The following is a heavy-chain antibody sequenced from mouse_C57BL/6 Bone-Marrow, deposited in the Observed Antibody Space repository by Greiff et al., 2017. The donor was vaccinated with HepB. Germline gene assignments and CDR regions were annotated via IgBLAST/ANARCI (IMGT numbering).Heavy chain of an antibody. CDR2: IDPSDSYT. Sequence: QVQLQQPGAELVKPGASVKLSCKASGYTFTSYWMQWVKQRPGQGLEWIGEIDPSDSYTNYNQKFKGKSTLTVDTSSSTAYMQLSSLTSADSAVYYCGRGFADWGKGTLVTVS. V-gene: IGHV1-50*01. J-gene: IGHJ3*01. CDR3: GRGFAD. CDR1: GYTFTSYW.